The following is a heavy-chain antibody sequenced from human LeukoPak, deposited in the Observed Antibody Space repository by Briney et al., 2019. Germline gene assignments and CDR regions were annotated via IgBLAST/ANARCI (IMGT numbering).Heavy chain of an antibody. D-gene: IGHD3-22*01. Sequence: GGSLRLSCAASGFTFSSYAMSWVRQAPGKGLEWVSAISASGGSTYYADSVKGRFSISRVNSKNTLYLQMNSLRAEDTAVYYCAKNQDYYDSSGYDYWGQGTLVTVSS. CDR3: AKNQDYYDSSGYDY. J-gene: IGHJ4*02. V-gene: IGHV3-23*01. CDR1: GFTFSSYA. CDR2: ISASGGST.